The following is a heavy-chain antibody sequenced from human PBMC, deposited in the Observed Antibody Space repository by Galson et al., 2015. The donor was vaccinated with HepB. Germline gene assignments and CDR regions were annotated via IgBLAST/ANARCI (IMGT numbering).Heavy chain of an antibody. D-gene: IGHD2-15*01. CDR1: GYSFTSYW. CDR3: ARPRRGYGYCSGGSCSFDY. CDR2: IYPGDSDT. J-gene: IGHJ4*02. V-gene: IGHV5-51*03. Sequence: QSGAEVKKPGESLKISCKGSGYSFTSYWIGWVRQMPGKGLEWMGIIYPGDSDTRYSPSFQGQVTISADKSISTAYLQWSSLKASDTAMYYCARPRRGYGYCSGGSCSFDYWGQGTLVTVSS.